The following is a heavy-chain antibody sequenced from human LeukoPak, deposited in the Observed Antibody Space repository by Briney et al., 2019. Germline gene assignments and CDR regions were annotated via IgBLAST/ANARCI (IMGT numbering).Heavy chain of an antibody. CDR2: IYTSGST. D-gene: IGHD6-6*01. Sequence: SETLSLTCTVSGGSISSYYWSWIRQPAGKGLDGIGRIYTSGSTNYNPSLKSRVTMSVDTSKNQFSLKLSSVTAADTAVYYCARGSRIAARPDYFDYWGQGTLVTVSS. J-gene: IGHJ4*02. CDR1: GGSISSYY. CDR3: ARGSRIAARPDYFDY. V-gene: IGHV4-4*07.